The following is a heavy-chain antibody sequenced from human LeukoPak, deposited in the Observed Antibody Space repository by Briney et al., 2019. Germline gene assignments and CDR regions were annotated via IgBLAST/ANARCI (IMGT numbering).Heavy chain of an antibody. CDR1: GFTFSSYS. D-gene: IGHD2-21*02. V-gene: IGHV3-23*01. J-gene: IGHJ4*02. CDR3: VREDTPATANY. CDR2: ISGGGDIT. Sequence: PGGSLRLSCAASGFTFSSYSMNWVRQTAGKGLEWVSAISGGGDITYYADSVKGRFTISRDNSKDTLFLQMHSLRPGDTAVYYCVREDTPATANYWGQGTLVTISS.